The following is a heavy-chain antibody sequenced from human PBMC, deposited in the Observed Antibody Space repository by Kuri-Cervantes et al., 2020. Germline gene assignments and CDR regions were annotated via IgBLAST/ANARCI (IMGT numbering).Heavy chain of an antibody. Sequence: GSLRLSCTVSGGSIGSYYWSWIWQPPGKGLEWIGYIYYSGSTNYNPSLKSRVTISVDTSKNQFSLKLSSVTAADTAVYYCARLSGIAVPYYFDYWGQGTLVTVSS. CDR2: IYYSGST. J-gene: IGHJ4*02. CDR3: ARLSGIAVPYYFDY. CDR1: GGSIGSYY. V-gene: IGHV4-59*08. D-gene: IGHD6-19*01.